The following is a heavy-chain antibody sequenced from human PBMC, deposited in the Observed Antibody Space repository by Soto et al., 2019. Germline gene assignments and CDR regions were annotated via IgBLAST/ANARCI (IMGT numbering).Heavy chain of an antibody. Sequence: GGSLRLSCAASGFTLSGYGMHWVRQAPGKGLEWVALIWSDGSNKFHADSVKGRFTISRDNSKNTLYLQLSSLRAEDTAVYYCARGAGGYFYYMDVWGKGTTVTVSS. CDR2: IWSDGSNK. CDR3: ARGAGGYFYYMDV. CDR1: GFTLSGYG. V-gene: IGHV3-33*01. J-gene: IGHJ6*03.